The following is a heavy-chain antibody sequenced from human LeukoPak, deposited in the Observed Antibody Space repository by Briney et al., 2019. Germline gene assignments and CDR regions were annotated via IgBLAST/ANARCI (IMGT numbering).Heavy chain of an antibody. CDR2: IYYSGTT. V-gene: IGHV4-30-4*08. Sequence: SQTLSLTCTVSGGSISSDDYYWTWIRQLPGKGLEWIGYIYYSGTTYYNPSLESRVTISVDTSKNQFSLKLSSVTAADTAVYYCARITGGYWGQGTLVTVSS. CDR3: ARITGGY. CDR1: GGSISSDDYY. D-gene: IGHD3-16*01. J-gene: IGHJ4*02.